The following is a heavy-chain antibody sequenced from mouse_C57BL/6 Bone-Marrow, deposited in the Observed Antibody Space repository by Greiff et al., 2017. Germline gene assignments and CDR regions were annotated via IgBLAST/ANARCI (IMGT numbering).Heavy chain of an antibody. Sequence: VQLQQPGAELVKPGASVKMSCKASGYTFTSYWITWVKQRPGQGLEWIGDIYPGSGSTNYNEKFKSKATLTVDTSSSTAYMQLSSLTSEASAVYYCARRDFYGSSHYYAMDYWGQGTSVTVSS. V-gene: IGHV1-55*01. CDR1: GYTFTSYW. D-gene: IGHD1-1*01. CDR3: ARRDFYGSSHYYAMDY. CDR2: IYPGSGST. J-gene: IGHJ4*01.